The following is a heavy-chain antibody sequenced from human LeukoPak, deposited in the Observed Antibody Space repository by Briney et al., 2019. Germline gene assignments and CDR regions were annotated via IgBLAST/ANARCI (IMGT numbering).Heavy chain of an antibody. Sequence: SVKVPCKASGGTFSSYAISWVRQAPGQGLEWMGRIIPILGIANYAQKFQGRVTITADKSTSTAYMELSSLRSEDTAVYYCATEGPQVDTASPINWGQGTLVTVSS. CDR2: IIPILGIA. D-gene: IGHD5-18*01. CDR3: ATEGPQVDTASPIN. V-gene: IGHV1-69*04. J-gene: IGHJ4*02. CDR1: GGTFSSYA.